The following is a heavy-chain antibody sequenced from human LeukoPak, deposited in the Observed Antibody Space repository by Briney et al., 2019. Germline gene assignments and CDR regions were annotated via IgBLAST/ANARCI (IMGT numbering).Heavy chain of an antibody. CDR3: ARGGYGGPSNY. Sequence: VASVKVSCKASGYTFISYAMHWVRQAPGQRLEWMGWINAGKGNTKYSQKFQGRVTITRDTSASTAYMELSSLRSEDTAVYYCARGGYGGPSNYRGQGTLVTVSS. CDR2: INAGKGNT. D-gene: IGHD4-23*01. CDR1: GYTFISYA. J-gene: IGHJ4*02. V-gene: IGHV1-3*01.